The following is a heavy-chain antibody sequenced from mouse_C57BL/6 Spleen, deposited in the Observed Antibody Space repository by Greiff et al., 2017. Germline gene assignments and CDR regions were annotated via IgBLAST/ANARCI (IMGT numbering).Heavy chain of an antibody. CDR2: IHPNSGST. D-gene: IGHD2-4*01. CDR3: VRFLYDYDEGDYYAMDY. CDR1: GYTFTSYW. J-gene: IGHJ4*01. V-gene: IGHV1-64*01. Sequence: QVQLQQSGAELVKPGASVKLSCKASGYTFTSYWMHWVKQRPGQGLEWIGMIHPNSGSTNYNEKFKSKATLTVDKSSSTAYMQLSSLTSEDSAVYYCVRFLYDYDEGDYYAMDYWGQGTSVTVSS.